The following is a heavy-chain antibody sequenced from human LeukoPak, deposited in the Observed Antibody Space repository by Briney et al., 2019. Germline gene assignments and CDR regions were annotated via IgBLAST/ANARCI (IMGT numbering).Heavy chain of an antibody. CDR3: ARGRYCSSASCYHDY. CDR2: INTNTGNL. J-gene: IGHJ4*02. V-gene: IGHV7-4-1*02. CDR1: GYTFTTYA. D-gene: IGHD2-2*01. Sequence: ASVKVSCKASGYTFTTYAMNWVRQAPGQGLEWMGWINTNTGNLTYAQGSTGRFVFSLDTSVSTAYLQISSLKAEDTAVYYCARGRYCSSASCYHDYWGQGTLVTVSS.